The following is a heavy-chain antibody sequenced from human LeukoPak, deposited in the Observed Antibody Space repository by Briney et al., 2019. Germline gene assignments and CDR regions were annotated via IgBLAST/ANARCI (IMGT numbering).Heavy chain of an antibody. J-gene: IGHJ3*02. CDR3: ARERGPVGVTGSAAFHI. Sequence: ASVKVFCKAFGYTFIDYYMYWVRQVPGQGLEWMGWINPKSGVTDYAQKFQGRVTMTWDTSISTAYMEVSSLRSDDTAVYFCARERGPVGVTGSAAFHIWGQGTMVTVSS. CDR2: INPKSGVT. V-gene: IGHV1-2*02. D-gene: IGHD1-26*01. CDR1: GYTFIDYY.